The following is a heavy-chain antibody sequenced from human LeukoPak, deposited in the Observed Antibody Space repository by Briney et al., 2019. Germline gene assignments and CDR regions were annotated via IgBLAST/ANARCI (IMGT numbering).Heavy chain of an antibody. D-gene: IGHD1-26*01. J-gene: IGHJ4*02. CDR3: AKKGGSYSFDY. Sequence: SETLSLTCTVSGGSISTYYWSWIRQSPEKGLEWIGYIYYSGSPNYNPSLKSRVTMSLDTSKNQFSLRLSSVTAADTAVYYCAKKGGSYSFDYWGRGTLVTVSS. V-gene: IGHV4-59*08. CDR1: GGSISTYY. CDR2: IYYSGSP.